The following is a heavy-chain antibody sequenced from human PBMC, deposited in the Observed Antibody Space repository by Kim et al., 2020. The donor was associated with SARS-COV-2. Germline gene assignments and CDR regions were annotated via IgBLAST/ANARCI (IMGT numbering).Heavy chain of an antibody. J-gene: IGHJ6*02. Sequence: IRVTISVDTSKNQFSLKLSSVTAADTAVYYCARHDLVGATRNYYYYGMDVWGQGTTVTVSS. D-gene: IGHD1-26*01. CDR3: ARHDLVGATRNYYYYGMDV. V-gene: IGHV4-39*01.